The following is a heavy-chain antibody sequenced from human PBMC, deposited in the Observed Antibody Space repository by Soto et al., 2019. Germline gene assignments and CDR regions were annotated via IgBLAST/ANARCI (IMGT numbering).Heavy chain of an antibody. CDR2: IDPSDSYT. J-gene: IGHJ6*02. V-gene: IGHV5-10-1*01. Sequence: PGESLKISCKGSGYSSTSYWISWVRQMPGKGLEWMGRIDPSDSYTNYSPSFQGHVTISADKSISTAYLQWSSLKASDTAMYYCARHVITGTNYYYYGMDVWGQGTTVTVSS. CDR1: GYSSTSYW. D-gene: IGHD1-20*01. CDR3: ARHVITGTNYYYYGMDV.